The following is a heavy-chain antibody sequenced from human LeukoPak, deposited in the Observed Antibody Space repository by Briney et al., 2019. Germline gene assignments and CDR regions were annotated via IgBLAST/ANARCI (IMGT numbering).Heavy chain of an antibody. V-gene: IGHV4-59*08. CDR2: IYYSGST. J-gene: IGHJ4*02. CDR1: GGSISSYY. D-gene: IGHD3-22*01. Sequence: SETLSLTCTVSGGSISSYYWSWIRQPPGKGLEWIGYIYYSGSTNYNPSLKSRVTISVDTSKNQFSLKLSSVTAADTAVYYCARGSSGYYVPLDYWGQGTLVTVSP. CDR3: ARGSSGYYVPLDY.